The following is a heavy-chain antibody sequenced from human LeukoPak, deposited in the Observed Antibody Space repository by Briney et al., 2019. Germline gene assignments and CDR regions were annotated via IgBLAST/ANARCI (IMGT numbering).Heavy chain of an antibody. CDR2: ISGSGDST. Sequence: GGSLRLSCAASGFTFSSYAMSWVRQAPGKGLEWVSAISGSGDSTYYADSVKGRFTISRDNSKNTLYLQMNSLRAEDTAVYYCASSPPAFGYSSSWYYFDYWGQGTLVTVSS. CDR1: GFTFSSYA. D-gene: IGHD6-13*01. J-gene: IGHJ4*02. CDR3: ASSPPAFGYSSSWYYFDY. V-gene: IGHV3-23*01.